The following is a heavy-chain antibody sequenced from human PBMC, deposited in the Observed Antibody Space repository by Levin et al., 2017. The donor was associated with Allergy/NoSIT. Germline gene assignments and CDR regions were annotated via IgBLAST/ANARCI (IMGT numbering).Heavy chain of an antibody. CDR1: GFGFSSYA. CDR2: IWFDGSQK. V-gene: IGHV3-33*01. CDR3: ARHYLSGRYYFDS. D-gene: IGHD3-3*02. J-gene: IGHJ4*02. Sequence: PGGSLRLSCTASGFGFSSYAMHWVRQAPGKGLEWVAVIWFDGSQKYYADSVKGRFTISRDNSKNTLYLQMNSLRADDTSIFYCARHYLSGRYYFDSWGQGTLVTVSS.